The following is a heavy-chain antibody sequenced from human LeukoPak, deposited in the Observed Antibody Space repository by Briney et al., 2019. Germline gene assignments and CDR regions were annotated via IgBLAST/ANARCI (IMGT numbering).Heavy chain of an antibody. V-gene: IGHV3-30-3*01. J-gene: IGHJ4*02. CDR3: ARDEGMAATSIDY. CDR2: ISYDGSNK. CDR1: GFTFSSYA. D-gene: IGHD1-26*01. Sequence: GRSLTLSCAASGFTFSSYAMHWVRQAPGKGLEWVAVISYDGSNKYYADSVKGRFTISRDNPKNTLYLQMTSLRTEDTAVYYCARDEGMAATSIDYWGQGTLVTVSS.